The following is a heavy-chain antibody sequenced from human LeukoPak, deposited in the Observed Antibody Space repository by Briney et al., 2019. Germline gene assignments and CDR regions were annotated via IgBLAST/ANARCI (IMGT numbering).Heavy chain of an antibody. D-gene: IGHD3-10*01. J-gene: IGHJ4*02. CDR2: IIQGGSAK. Sequence: PGGSLRLSCTASGFTFSSYWMNWVRQAPGKGLEWVANIIQGGSAKFFVDSVRGRFTISRDNGKNSLYLQMNSLRAEDTAVYYCAREAITMVRGVKVKYFDYWGQGTLVTVSS. CDR1: GFTFSSYW. CDR3: AREAITMVRGVKVKYFDY. V-gene: IGHV3-7*01.